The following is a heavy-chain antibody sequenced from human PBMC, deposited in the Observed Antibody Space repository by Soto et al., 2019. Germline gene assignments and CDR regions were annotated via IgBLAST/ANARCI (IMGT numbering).Heavy chain of an antibody. V-gene: IGHV1-18*04. CDR1: GYTFTSYG. Sequence: QVQLVQSGAEVKKPGASVKVSCKASGYTFTSYGISWVRQAPGQGLEWMGWISAYNGNTNYAQKLQGRVTMTTDTSTSTAYMELRSLRSDDTAVYYCARDLLWFGEVTSYYYYGMDVWGQGTTVTVSS. J-gene: IGHJ6*02. CDR3: ARDLLWFGEVTSYYYYGMDV. CDR2: ISAYNGNT. D-gene: IGHD3-10*01.